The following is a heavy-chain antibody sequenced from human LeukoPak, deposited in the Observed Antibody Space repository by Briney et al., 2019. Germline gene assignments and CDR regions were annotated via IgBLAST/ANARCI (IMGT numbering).Heavy chain of an antibody. CDR2: IYTSGST. D-gene: IGHD3-10*01. J-gene: IGHJ4*02. Sequence: SQTLSLTCTVSGGSISSGSYYWSWIRQPAGKGLEWIGRIYTSGSTNHNPSLKSRVTISVDTSKNQFSLKLSSVTAADTAVYYCARDTAPFGSGSYNYWGQGTLVTVSS. CDR1: GGSISSGSYY. V-gene: IGHV4-61*02. CDR3: ARDTAPFGSGSYNY.